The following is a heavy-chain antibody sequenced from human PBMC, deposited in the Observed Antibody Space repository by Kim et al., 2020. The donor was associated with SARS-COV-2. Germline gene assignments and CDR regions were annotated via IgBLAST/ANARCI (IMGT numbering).Heavy chain of an antibody. CDR2: INAGNGNI. V-gene: IGHV1-3*01. CDR3: ARDLFHTGFDY. J-gene: IGHJ4*02. D-gene: IGHD2-8*02. Sequence: ASVKVSCKASGYTFTNYAIQWVRQAPGQGLEWMGWINAGNGNIKYSERFPGRATLTWDTSASTAYMELSARTSEDTAVYYCARDLFHTGFDYWGQGTLVT. CDR1: GYTFTNYA.